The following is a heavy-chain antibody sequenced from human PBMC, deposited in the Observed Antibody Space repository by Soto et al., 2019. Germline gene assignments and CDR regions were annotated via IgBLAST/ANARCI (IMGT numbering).Heavy chain of an antibody. Sequence: SLKVSCKASGGTFSSYAISWVRQAPGQGLEWMGGIIPIFGTANYAQRFQGRVTITADESTSTAYMELSSLRSEDTAVYYCARDKSHYDFWSGYYPLYYFDYWGQGTLVTVSS. J-gene: IGHJ4*02. CDR3: ARDKSHYDFWSGYYPLYYFDY. D-gene: IGHD3-3*01. CDR1: GGTFSSYA. CDR2: IIPIFGTA. V-gene: IGHV1-69*13.